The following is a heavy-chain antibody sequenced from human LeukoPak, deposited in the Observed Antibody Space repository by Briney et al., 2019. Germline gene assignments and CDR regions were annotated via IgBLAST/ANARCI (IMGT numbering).Heavy chain of an antibody. CDR1: GYTLTSYG. J-gene: IGHJ6*03. V-gene: IGHV1-18*01. D-gene: IGHD3-10*01. CDR2: ISAYNGNT. Sequence: ASVKVSCKASGYTLTSYGISWVRQAPGQGLEWMGWISAYNGNTNYAQKLQGRVTMTTDTSTSTAYMELRSLRSDDTAMYYCARGSPDYYGSGSYYNPPNYYYMDVWGKGTTVTVSS. CDR3: ARGSPDYYGSGSYYNPPNYYYMDV.